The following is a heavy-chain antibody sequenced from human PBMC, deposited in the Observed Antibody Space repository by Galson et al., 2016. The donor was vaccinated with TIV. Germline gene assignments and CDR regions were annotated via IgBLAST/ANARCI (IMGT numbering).Heavy chain of an antibody. CDR2: IYYTGST. Sequence: LSLTCTVSGGSINSDLYYWAWIRQPPGKGLAWIATIYYTGSTYYNPSLKSRVSISMDTPKNQFSLKLSSVTAADTAVYYCARRTHYDSSGYSDAFDIWGQGTMVPVSS. V-gene: IGHV4-39*01. CDR3: ARRTHYDSSGYSDAFDI. D-gene: IGHD3-22*01. J-gene: IGHJ3*02. CDR1: GGSINSDLYY.